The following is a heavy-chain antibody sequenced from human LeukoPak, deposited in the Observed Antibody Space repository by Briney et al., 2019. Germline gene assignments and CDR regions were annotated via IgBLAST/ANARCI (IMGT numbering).Heavy chain of an antibody. CDR1: GGSISSGTSYY. CDR2: IYYSGSS. J-gene: IGHJ4*02. V-gene: IGHV4-39*01. D-gene: IGHD6-13*01. CDR3: ARVKRDPYSSILY. Sequence: PSETLSLTCTVSGGSISSGTSYYWGRIRQPSGKGLEWIGSIYYSGSSYYNPSLKSRVSISVDTSKNQFSLRLTSVTDTDTAVYYCARVKRDPYSSILYWGQGTLVTVSS.